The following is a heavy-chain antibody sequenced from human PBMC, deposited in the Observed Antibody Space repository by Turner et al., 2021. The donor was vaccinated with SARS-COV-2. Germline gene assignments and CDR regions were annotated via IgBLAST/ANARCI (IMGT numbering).Heavy chain of an antibody. V-gene: IGHV1-69*08. CDR2: IIPILGIT. CDR1: GGTFSNYT. D-gene: IGHD6-13*01. Sequence: QVQLVQSGAGVKKPGSSVKVSCKASGGTFSNYTISCVRQAPGQGLEWMERIIPILGITTYAQKFQGRVTITPDKSTSTAYMELSSLRSEDTAVYYCARDEEGIAAAYYYAMDVWGQGTTVTVSS. CDR3: ARDEEGIAAAYYYAMDV. J-gene: IGHJ6*02.